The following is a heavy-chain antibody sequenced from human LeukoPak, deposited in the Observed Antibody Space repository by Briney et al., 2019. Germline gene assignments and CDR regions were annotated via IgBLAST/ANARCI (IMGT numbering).Heavy chain of an antibody. J-gene: IGHJ5*02. D-gene: IGHD3-22*01. V-gene: IGHV1-8*01. CDR2: MSPYSGNT. Sequence: ASVKVSCKASGYTYTSYGIHWVRQATGQGLEWMGWMSPYSGNTGYAQKFQGRVTMTRNTSISTAYMVLSSLRSEDTAVYYCARMNYYDNSRIDWFDPWGQGTLVTVSS. CDR1: GYTYTSYG. CDR3: ARMNYYDNSRIDWFDP.